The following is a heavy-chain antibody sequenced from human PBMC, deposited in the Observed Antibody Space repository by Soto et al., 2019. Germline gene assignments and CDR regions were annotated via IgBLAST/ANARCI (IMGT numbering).Heavy chain of an antibody. Sequence: SETLSLTCSVSGGSISSSGYYCTWIRQHPGKGLEWIGYIYYSGSTYYNPSLKSRVTISVDTSKNQFSLKLSSVTAADTAVYYCARTMVRGVIEFDYWGQGTLVTVSS. D-gene: IGHD3-10*01. CDR3: ARTMVRGVIEFDY. CDR1: GGSISSSGYY. CDR2: IYYSGST. V-gene: IGHV4-30-4*08. J-gene: IGHJ4*02.